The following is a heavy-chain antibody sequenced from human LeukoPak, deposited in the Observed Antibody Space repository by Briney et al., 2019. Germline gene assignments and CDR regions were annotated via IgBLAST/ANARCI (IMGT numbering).Heavy chain of an antibody. CDR2: IWSDGSNK. CDR1: GFTFSSYG. CDR3: ARDLGQYYDTSDNWFDP. Sequence: GGSLRLSCAASGFTFSSYGMHWVRQAPGKGLEWVAFIWSDGSNKYYADSVKGRFTISRDNSKNTLFLQMNSLRAEDTAVYYCARDLGQYYDTSDNWFDPWGQGTLVTVSS. J-gene: IGHJ5*02. V-gene: IGHV3-33*08. D-gene: IGHD3-22*01.